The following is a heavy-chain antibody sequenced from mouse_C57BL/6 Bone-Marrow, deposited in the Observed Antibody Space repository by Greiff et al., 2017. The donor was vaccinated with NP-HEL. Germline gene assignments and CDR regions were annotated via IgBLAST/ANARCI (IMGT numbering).Heavy chain of an antibody. V-gene: IGHV1-74*01. CDR3: AITTVVAGEMDY. CDR2: LHPSDSDT. J-gene: IGHJ4*01. D-gene: IGHD1-1*01. CDR1: GYTFTSYW. Sequence: QVQLQQPGAELVKPGASVKVSCKASGYTFTSYWMHWVKQRPGQGLEWIGRLHPSDSDTNYNQKFKGKATLTVDKSSSTAYMQLSSLTSEDSAVYYCAITTVVAGEMDYWGQGTSVTVSS.